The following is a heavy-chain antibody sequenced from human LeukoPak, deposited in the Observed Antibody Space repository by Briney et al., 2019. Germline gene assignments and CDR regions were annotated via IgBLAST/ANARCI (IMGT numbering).Heavy chain of an antibody. D-gene: IGHD3-22*01. V-gene: IGHV3-7*03. CDR2: IKQDGSEK. CDR3: AAGALYYYENSGYHY. CDR1: GFTFSSYW. Sequence: GGSLRLSCAASGFTFSSYWMSWVRQAPGKGLEWVANIKQDGSEKYYVDSVKGRFTTSRDNSKNSLYLQMNGLRSEDTAFYYCAAGALYYYENSGYHYWGQGTLVTVSS. J-gene: IGHJ4*02.